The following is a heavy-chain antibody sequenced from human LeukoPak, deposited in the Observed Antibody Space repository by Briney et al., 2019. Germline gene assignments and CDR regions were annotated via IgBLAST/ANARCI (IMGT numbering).Heavy chain of an antibody. J-gene: IGHJ4*02. CDR3: TTDLGTYYHGSQRLIPIDY. CDR1: GFTFTNAW. D-gene: IGHD3-10*01. Sequence: GGSLRLSCVDSGFTFTNAWMSWVRQAPGKGLEWIGRIKSKTDGETTNYAEPVRGRFTISRDDSKSAVYLQMNSLKIEDTAVYYCTTDLGTYYHGSQRLIPIDYWGQGALVTVSS. V-gene: IGHV3-15*01. CDR2: IKSKTDGETT.